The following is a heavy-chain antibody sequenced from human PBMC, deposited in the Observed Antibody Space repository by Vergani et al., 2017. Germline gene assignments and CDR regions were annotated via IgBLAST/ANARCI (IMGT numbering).Heavy chain of an antibody. CDR2: ISWRSESV. D-gene: IGHD2-21*01. Sequence: EVQLVESGGGLVEPGRSLRLSCAASGFRFDDHAMHWVRQGPGKGLEWVAGISWRSESVGYADSVKGRFTISRDNAKNFLYLQMNNLRPEDTAVYYCAKSQPLYGIRYSWFDPWGQGTLVTVSS. V-gene: IGHV3-9*01. CDR3: AKSQPLYGIRYSWFDP. J-gene: IGHJ5*02. CDR1: GFRFDDHA.